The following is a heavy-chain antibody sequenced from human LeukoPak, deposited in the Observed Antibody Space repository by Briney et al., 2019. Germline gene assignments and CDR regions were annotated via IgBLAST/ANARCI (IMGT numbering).Heavy chain of an antibody. CDR2: INHSGST. V-gene: IGHV4-34*01. CDR1: GGSFSGYY. D-gene: IGHD6-6*01. Sequence: KTSETLSLTCAVYGGSFSGYYWSWIRQPPGKGLEWIGEINHSGSTNYNPSLKSRATISVDTSKNQFSLKLSSVTAADTAVYYCARSSSSSLPLDYWGQGTLVTVSS. CDR3: ARSSSSSLPLDY. J-gene: IGHJ4*02.